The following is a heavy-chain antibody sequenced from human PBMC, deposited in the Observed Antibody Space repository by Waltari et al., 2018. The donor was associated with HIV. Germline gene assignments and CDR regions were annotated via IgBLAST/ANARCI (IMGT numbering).Heavy chain of an antibody. CDR3: ARDYNYAPDY. J-gene: IGHJ4*02. CDR2: IYYDGSKK. D-gene: IGHD5-18*01. V-gene: IGHV3-33*01. Sequence: QVQLVESGGGVVQPGRSLRLSCAASGFTFKNFAMNWVRQAPGNGREWVGNIYYDGSKKFYGDSVRCRFTISRDNSKQILYLQMNSLRVEDTALYYCARDYNYAPDYWGQGTLVVVSS. CDR1: GFTFKNFA.